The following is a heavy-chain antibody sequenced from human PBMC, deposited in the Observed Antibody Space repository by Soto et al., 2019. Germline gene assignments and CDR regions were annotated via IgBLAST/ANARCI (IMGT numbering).Heavy chain of an antibody. CDR3: ARDGRGGIVGATKVYYYYGMDV. Sequence: SVKVSCKASGGTFSSYAISWVRQAPGQGLEWMGGIIPIFGTANYAQKFQGRVTITADESTSTAYMELSSLRSEETAVYYCARDGRGGIVGATKVYYYYGMDVWGQGTTVTVSS. CDR2: IIPIFGTA. CDR1: GGTFSSYA. D-gene: IGHD1-26*01. V-gene: IGHV1-69*13. J-gene: IGHJ6*02.